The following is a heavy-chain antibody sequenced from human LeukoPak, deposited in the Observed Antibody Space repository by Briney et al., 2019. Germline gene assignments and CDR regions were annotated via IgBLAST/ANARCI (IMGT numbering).Heavy chain of an antibody. CDR1: GGSISTYY. CDR2: IYNSGST. D-gene: IGHD3-22*01. J-gene: IGHJ3*02. CDR3: ARIYYDSGAYYRRAFDI. Sequence: PSETLSLTCTVSGGSISTYYWSWIRQPPGKGLEWTAYIYNSGSTNSNPSLKSRVTISVDTSKNQFSLRLSSVTAADTAVYYCARIYYDSGAYYRRAFDIWGQGTMVSVSS. V-gene: IGHV4-59*01.